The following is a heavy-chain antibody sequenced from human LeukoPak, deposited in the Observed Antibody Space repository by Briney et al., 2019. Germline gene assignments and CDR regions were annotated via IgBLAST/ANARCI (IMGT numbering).Heavy chain of an antibody. CDR3: ARDRVAAASLDY. CDR1: GGSISSDY. Sequence: SETLSLTCTVSGGSISSDYWSWIRQPPGKGLEWIGYIYYRGSTNYNPSLKSRVTISVDTSKNQFSLKLSSVTAADTAVYYCARDRVAAASLDYWGQGTLVTVSS. J-gene: IGHJ4*02. V-gene: IGHV4-59*01. D-gene: IGHD6-13*01. CDR2: IYYRGST.